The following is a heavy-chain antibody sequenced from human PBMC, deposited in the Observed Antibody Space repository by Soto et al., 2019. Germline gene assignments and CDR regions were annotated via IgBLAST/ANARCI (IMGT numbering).Heavy chain of an antibody. J-gene: IGHJ4*02. Sequence: ASVKVSCKASGYTFTSYYMHWVRQAPGQGLEWTGIINPSGGSTSYAQKFQGRVTMTRDTSTSTVYMELSSLRSEDTAVYYCTFTSIALYYFDYWGQGTLVTVSS. V-gene: IGHV1-46*01. CDR2: INPSGGST. CDR1: GYTFTSYY. CDR3: TFTSIALYYFDY. D-gene: IGHD6-6*01.